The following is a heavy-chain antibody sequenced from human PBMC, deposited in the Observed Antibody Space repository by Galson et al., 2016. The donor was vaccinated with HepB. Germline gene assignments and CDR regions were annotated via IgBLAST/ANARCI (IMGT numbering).Heavy chain of an antibody. D-gene: IGHD1-1*01. V-gene: IGHV3-15*01. J-gene: IGHJ4*02. CDR1: GFNFINAW. CDR2: IKSKKDGETT. Sequence: SLRLSCAASGFNFINAWMTWVRQAPGKGLEWVGRIKSKKDGETTDYAAPVKGRFTMSRDDSKNTLYMEMNSLKSEDTAVYYRTTGTTGTVSWGQGTLVTVSA. CDR3: TTGTTGTVS.